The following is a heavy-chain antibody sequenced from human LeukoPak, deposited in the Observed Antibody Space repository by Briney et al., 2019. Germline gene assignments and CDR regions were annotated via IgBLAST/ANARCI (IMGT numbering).Heavy chain of an antibody. CDR2: IIPIFGTA. V-gene: IGHV1-69*05. D-gene: IGHD5-24*01. Sequence: SVKVSCKASGGTFSSDAISWLRQAPGQGREWMGGIIPIFGTANYAQKFQGRVTITTDESTSTAYMELSSLRSEDTAVYYCARVRDELQLPYYFDYWGQGTLVTV. CDR3: ARVRDELQLPYYFDY. CDR1: GGTFSSDA. J-gene: IGHJ4*02.